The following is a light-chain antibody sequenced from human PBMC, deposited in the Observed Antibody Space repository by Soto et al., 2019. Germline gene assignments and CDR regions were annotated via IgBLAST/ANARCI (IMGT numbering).Light chain of an antibody. Sequence: DLQMTQSPSTLSASVGDRVTITCRASQSLSSWLAWYQQKPGKAPKLLIYDASSLESGVPSRFSGSGSGTEFNLTISSLQPDDFATYYCQQDNIYSLTFGQGTKVEIK. CDR1: QSLSSW. CDR2: DAS. J-gene: IGKJ1*01. V-gene: IGKV1-5*01. CDR3: QQDNIYSLT.